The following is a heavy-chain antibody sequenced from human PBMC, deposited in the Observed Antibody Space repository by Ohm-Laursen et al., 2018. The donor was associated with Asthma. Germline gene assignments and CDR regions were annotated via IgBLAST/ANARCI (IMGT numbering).Heavy chain of an antibody. CDR3: SRDLGS. Sequence: SLRLSCSASGFSVSGHYMSWFRQPPGKGLEWVSIIYNGDKTFYADSVKGRFTISRDNSRNTLYLQMNSLRAEDTAVYYCSRDLGSLGQGTLVTVSS. V-gene: IGHV3-53*01. J-gene: IGHJ5*02. CDR1: GFSVSGHY. D-gene: IGHD7-27*01. CDR2: IYNGDKT.